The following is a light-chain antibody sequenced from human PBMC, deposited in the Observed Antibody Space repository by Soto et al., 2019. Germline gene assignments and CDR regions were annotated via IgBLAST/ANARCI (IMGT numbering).Light chain of an antibody. Sequence: QSVLTQPRSVSGSPGQSVTISCTGTSSDIGAYNYVSWYQQHPGKAPKLIVYDVSHRPSGVPDRFSGSKSGITASLTISGLQAEDEADYYCCSLAANSYVVLGGGTKLTVL. CDR3: CSLAANSYVV. CDR1: SSDIGAYNY. CDR2: DVS. V-gene: IGLV2-11*01. J-gene: IGLJ2*01.